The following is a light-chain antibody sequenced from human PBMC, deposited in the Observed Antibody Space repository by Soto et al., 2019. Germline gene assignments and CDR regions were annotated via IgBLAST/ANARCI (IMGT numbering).Light chain of an antibody. V-gene: IGLV2-23*02. J-gene: IGLJ2*01. CDR3: CSHAGRGTVL. CDR1: SSDIGRYDL. Sequence: QAVVTQAPSVSGTPGQRVTISCTGTSSDIGRYDLVAWYQQHPGEAPKLVIYEVTKRPSGISDRFSASKSGNTASLTISGLQAEDEATYFCCSHAGRGTVLFGGGTKVTVL. CDR2: EVT.